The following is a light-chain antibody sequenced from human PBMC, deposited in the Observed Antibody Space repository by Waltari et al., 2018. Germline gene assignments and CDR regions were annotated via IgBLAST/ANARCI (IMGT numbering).Light chain of an antibody. CDR1: SSTIGSNT. V-gene: IGLV1-44*01. CDR2: SNN. J-gene: IGLJ2*01. Sequence: QSVLTQPPSASGTPGQRVTISCSGSSSTIGSNTVNWYQQLPGPAPKPLIYSNNQRPSGVPDRFSGSKSGTSASLAISGLQSEDEADYYCAAWDDSLNGVVFGGGTKLTVL. CDR3: AAWDDSLNGVV.